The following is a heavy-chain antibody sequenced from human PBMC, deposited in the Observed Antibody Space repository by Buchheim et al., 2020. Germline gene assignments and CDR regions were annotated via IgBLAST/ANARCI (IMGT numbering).Heavy chain of an antibody. CDR2: ISYDGSNK. D-gene: IGHD5-12*01. Sequence: QVQLVESGGGVVQPGRSLRLSCAASGFTFSSYAMHWVRQAPGKGLEWVAVISYDGSNKYYADSVKGRFTISRANSKNTLYLQMNSLRAEDTAVYYCARDERGYSGYDTGYYYGMDVWGQGTT. CDR3: ARDERGYSGYDTGYYYGMDV. CDR1: GFTFSSYA. J-gene: IGHJ6*02. V-gene: IGHV3-30-3*01.